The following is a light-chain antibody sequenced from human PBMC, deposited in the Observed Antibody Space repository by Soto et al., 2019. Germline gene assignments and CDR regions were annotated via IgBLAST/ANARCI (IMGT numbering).Light chain of an antibody. J-gene: IGLJ1*01. CDR3: QSYDSSLSGYV. V-gene: IGLV1-40*01. CDR1: SSNIGAGYD. Sequence: QSVLTQPPSVSGAPGQRVTISCTGSSSNIGAGYDVRWYQQLPGTAPKLLIYGNSNRPSGVPDRFSGSKSGTSASLAITGLQAEDEADYYCQSYDSSLSGYVFGTGTQVTVL. CDR2: GNS.